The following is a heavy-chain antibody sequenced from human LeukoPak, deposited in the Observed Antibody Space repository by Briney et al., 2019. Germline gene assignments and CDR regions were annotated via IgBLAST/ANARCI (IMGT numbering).Heavy chain of an antibody. CDR1: GFTVSSNY. CDR2: IYSGGST. Sequence: GGSLRLSCAASGFTVSSNYMSWVRQAPGKGLEWVSVIYSGGSTYYADSVKGRFTISRDNSKNTLYLQMNSLRAEDTAVCYCARVSSVVSLYYFDYWGQGTLVTVSS. V-gene: IGHV3-53*01. CDR3: ARVSSVVSLYYFDY. D-gene: IGHD2-15*01. J-gene: IGHJ4*02.